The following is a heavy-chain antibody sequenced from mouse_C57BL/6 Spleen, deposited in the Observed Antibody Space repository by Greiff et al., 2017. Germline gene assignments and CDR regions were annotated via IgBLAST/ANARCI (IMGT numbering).Heavy chain of an antibody. CDR1: GYAFSSSW. D-gene: IGHD3-2*02. V-gene: IGHV1-82*01. CDR2: IYPGDGDT. Sequence: QVQLQQSGPELVKPGASVKISCKASGYAFSSSWMNWVKQRPGKGLEWIGRIYPGDGDTNYNGKFKGKATLTADKSSSTAYMQLSSLTSEDSAVYFCARAAQATWVAYWGQGTLVTVSA. CDR3: ARAAQATWVAY. J-gene: IGHJ3*01.